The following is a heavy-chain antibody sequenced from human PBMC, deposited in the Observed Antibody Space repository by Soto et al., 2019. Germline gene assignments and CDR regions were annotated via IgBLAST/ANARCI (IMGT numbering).Heavy chain of an antibody. V-gene: IGHV1-18*04. J-gene: IGHJ4*02. CDR1: GYTFISYG. D-gene: IGHD3-22*01. CDR3: ARDYYDSSGYYYSPTYYFDY. Sequence: ASVKVSFKASGYTFISYGISWVRQAPGQGLEWMGWISAYNGNTNYAQKLQGRVTMTTDTSTSTAYMELRSLRSDDTAVYYCARDYYDSSGYYYSPTYYFDYWGQGTLVTVSS. CDR2: ISAYNGNT.